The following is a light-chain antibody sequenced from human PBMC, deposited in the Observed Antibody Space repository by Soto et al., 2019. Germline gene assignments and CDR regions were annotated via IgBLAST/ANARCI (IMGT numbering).Light chain of an antibody. Sequence: EIVLTQSPGSLSLSPGERATLSCRASQSVDSRFFAWYQQRPGQAPRLLIYGASRRATGIPDRFSGSGSGTDFTLTISGLEAYDFEHYQRHQYDSSVTFGLGTKVEIK. CDR1: QSVDSRF. V-gene: IGKV3-20*01. CDR3: HQYDSSVT. CDR2: GAS. J-gene: IGKJ1*01.